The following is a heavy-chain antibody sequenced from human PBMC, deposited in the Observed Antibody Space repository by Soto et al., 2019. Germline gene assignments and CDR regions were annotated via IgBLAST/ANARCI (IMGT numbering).Heavy chain of an antibody. V-gene: IGHV4-39*01. CDR1: GGSISSSSYY. D-gene: IGHD5-12*01. J-gene: IGHJ4*02. CDR2: IYYSGST. Sequence: SETLSLTCTVSGGSISSSSYYWGWIRQPPGKGLEWIGSIYYSGSTYYNPSLKSRVTISVDTSKNQFSLKLSSVTAADTAVYYCARQGASGYDWTDFDYWGQGTLVTVS. CDR3: ARQGASGYDWTDFDY.